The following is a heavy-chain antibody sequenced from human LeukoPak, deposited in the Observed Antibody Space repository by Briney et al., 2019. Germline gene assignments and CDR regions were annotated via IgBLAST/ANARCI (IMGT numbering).Heavy chain of an antibody. CDR2: MNPNSGNT. V-gene: IGHV1-8*03. D-gene: IGHD1-26*01. Sequence: GASVKVSCKASGYTFTSYDINWVRQATGQGLEWMGWMNPNSGNTGYAQKFQGRVTITRNTSISTAYMELSSLRSEDTAVYYCARFGSVSRGIDYWGQGTLVTVSS. CDR1: GYTFTSYD. CDR3: ARFGSVSRGIDY. J-gene: IGHJ4*02.